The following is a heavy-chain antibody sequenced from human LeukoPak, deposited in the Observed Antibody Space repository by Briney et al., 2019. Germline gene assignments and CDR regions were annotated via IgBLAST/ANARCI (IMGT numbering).Heavy chain of an antibody. CDR2: INPNSGGT. D-gene: IGHD5-18*01. J-gene: IGHJ4*02. Sequence: ASVKVSCTASGYTFTGYYMHWVRQAPGQGLEWMGWINPNSGGTNYAQKFQGWVTMTRDTSISTAYMELSRLRSDDTAVYYCARENGNTAMVTFDYWGQGTLVTVSS. CDR1: GYTFTGYY. V-gene: IGHV1-2*04. CDR3: ARENGNTAMVTFDY.